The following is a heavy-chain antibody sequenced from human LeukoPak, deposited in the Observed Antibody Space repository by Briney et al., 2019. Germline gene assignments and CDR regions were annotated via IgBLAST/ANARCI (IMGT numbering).Heavy chain of an antibody. J-gene: IGHJ4*02. CDR2: ISSSSSYS. CDR1: GFTLSDYY. D-gene: IGHD1-26*01. V-gene: IGHV3-11*03. Sequence: GGSLRLSCAASGFTLSDYYMSWIRQAPGRGLEWVSYISSSSSYSNHADSVKGRFTISRDNAKNSLYLQMDSLKTEDVSVYYCGRSRAGAIDYWGQGTLVTVSS. CDR3: GRSRAGAIDY.